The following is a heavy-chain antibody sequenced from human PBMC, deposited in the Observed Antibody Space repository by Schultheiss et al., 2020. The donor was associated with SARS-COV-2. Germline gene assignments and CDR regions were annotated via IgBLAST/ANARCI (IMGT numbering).Heavy chain of an antibody. CDR1: GFTFSNAW. CDR3: ARASLSIVAFDI. CDR2: IKSNTDGGTT. Sequence: GGSLRLSCAASGFTFSNAWMNWVRQAPGKGLEWVGRIKSNTDGGTTDYAAPVKGRFTISRDDSKNTLYLQMNSLKTEDTAVYYCARASLSIVAFDIWGQGTMVTVSS. D-gene: IGHD1-26*01. J-gene: IGHJ3*02. V-gene: IGHV3-15*07.